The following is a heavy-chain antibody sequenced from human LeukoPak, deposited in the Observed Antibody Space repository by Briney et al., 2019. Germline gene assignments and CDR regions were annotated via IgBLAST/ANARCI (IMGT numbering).Heavy chain of an antibody. J-gene: IGHJ5*02. D-gene: IGHD6-6*01. V-gene: IGHV4-59*01. CDR3: ARGSNWLDP. CDR1: GDSINNYY. Sequence: SETLSLTCNVPGDSINNYYWSWVRQPPGKGLEWIGYIYYSGSTNYNPTLKSRVTISKGPSKKQVALKLTSVTAADTAVYYCARGSNWLDPWGQGTLVTVSS. CDR2: IYYSGST.